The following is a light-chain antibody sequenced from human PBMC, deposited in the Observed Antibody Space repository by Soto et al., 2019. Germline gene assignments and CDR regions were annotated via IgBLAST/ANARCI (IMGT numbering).Light chain of an antibody. CDR1: QSVSSSS. CDR3: QQYGTSPLT. V-gene: IGKV3-20*01. CDR2: GVS. J-gene: IGKJ4*01. Sequence: EIVLTQSPGPLSLSPGERATLSCRASQSVSSSSLTWYQQKPGQAPRLLMYGVSSRAAGIPDRFSGSGSGTDFTLTISRLEPEDFAVYYCQQYGTSPLTFGGGTKVEIQ.